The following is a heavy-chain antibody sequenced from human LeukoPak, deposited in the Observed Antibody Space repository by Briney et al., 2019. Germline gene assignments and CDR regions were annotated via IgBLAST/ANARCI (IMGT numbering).Heavy chain of an antibody. CDR3: ARGSRSLYAFDI. J-gene: IGHJ3*02. D-gene: IGHD4-17*01. V-gene: IGHV4-61*05. Sequence: PSETLSHTCTASGGSISSSSYYLGWIRPPPGKCLEWIGYIYYSGSTNYNPSLKSRVTISVDTSKNQFSLKLSSVTAADTAVYYCARGSRSLYAFDIWGQGTMVTVSS. CDR2: IYYSGST. CDR1: GGSISSSSYY.